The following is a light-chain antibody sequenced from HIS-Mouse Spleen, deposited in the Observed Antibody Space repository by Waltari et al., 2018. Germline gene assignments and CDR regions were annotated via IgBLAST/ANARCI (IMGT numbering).Light chain of an antibody. J-gene: IGKJ1*01. CDR3: QQSYSTPGT. Sequence: DIQMTQPLSSLSASVGDRVTITCRASQSISSYLNWYQQKPGKAPKLLIYAASSLQSGVPSRFSGSGSGTDFTLTISSLQPEDFATYYCQQSYSTPGTFGQGTKVEIK. V-gene: IGKV1-39*01. CDR1: QSISSY. CDR2: AAS.